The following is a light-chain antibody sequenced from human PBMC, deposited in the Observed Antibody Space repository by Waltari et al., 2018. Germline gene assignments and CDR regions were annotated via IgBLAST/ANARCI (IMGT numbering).Light chain of an antibody. Sequence: DIQMTQSPSTSSASVGDRVTITCRASQSIRSWLAWYQQKPGKAPKVLIYDASTLESGVSSRFSGSGSGTEFTLTINGLQPDDFATYYCQHYNNYSFGQGTRVEIK. J-gene: IGKJ1*01. CDR2: DAS. CDR3: QHYNNYS. V-gene: IGKV1-5*01. CDR1: QSIRSW.